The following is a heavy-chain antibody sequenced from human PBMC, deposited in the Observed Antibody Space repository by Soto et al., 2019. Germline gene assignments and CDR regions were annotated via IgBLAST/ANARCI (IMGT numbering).Heavy chain of an antibody. Sequence: QLQLQESGPGLVKPSETLSLTCTVSGGSISSSSYYWGWIRQPPGKGLEWIGSIYYSGSTYYNPSLKSRVTISVDTSKNQFSRKLSSVTAADTAVYYCARQAGSSGWYNKGGMDVWGQGTTVTVSS. CDR2: IYYSGST. J-gene: IGHJ6*02. CDR1: GGSISSSSYY. CDR3: ARQAGSSGWYNKGGMDV. V-gene: IGHV4-39*01. D-gene: IGHD6-19*01.